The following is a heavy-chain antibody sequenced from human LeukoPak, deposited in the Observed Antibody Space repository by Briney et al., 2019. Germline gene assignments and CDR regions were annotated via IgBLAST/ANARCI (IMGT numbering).Heavy chain of an antibody. J-gene: IGHJ3*02. V-gene: IGHV3-64*01. CDR3: ARRLDKRWSGYGFDI. D-gene: IGHD2-15*01. Sequence: GGSLRLSCAASGFTFSSYAMHWVRQAPGKGLEYVSAISSNGGSTYYANSVKGRFTISRDNSKNTLYLQMGSLRAEDMAVYYCARRLDKRWSGYGFDIWGQGTMVTVSS. CDR1: GFTFSSYA. CDR2: ISSNGGST.